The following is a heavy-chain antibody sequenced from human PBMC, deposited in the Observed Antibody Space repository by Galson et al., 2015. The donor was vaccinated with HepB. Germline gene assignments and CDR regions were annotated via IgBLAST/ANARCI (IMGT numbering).Heavy chain of an antibody. CDR3: VKHGHSISWLDLKGRDS. CDR1: GFTFRGYA. Sequence: SLRLSCAASGFTFRGYAMSWVRQAPGKGLEWVAVVGITDRTWYTGSMKGRVTISRDNSMNMVYLRMNRLRAEDTAVYYCVKHGHSISWLDLKGRDSWGQGTLVTVSS. CDR2: VGITDRT. V-gene: IGHV3-23*01. J-gene: IGHJ4*02. D-gene: IGHD6-13*01.